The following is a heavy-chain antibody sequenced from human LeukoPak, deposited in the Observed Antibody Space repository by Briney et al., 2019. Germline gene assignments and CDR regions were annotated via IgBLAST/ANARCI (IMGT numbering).Heavy chain of an antibody. Sequence: SETLSLTCTVSGGSISSYYWSWIRQPPGKGLEWIGYIYYSGSTNYNPSLKSRVTISVDTSKNQFSLKLSSVTAADTAVYYCAIMNHPYGASWYFDYFGQGTLVTDSS. V-gene: IGHV4-59*08. D-gene: IGHD1-14*01. CDR1: GGSISSYY. CDR3: AIMNHPYGASWYFDY. J-gene: IGHJ4*02. CDR2: IYYSGST.